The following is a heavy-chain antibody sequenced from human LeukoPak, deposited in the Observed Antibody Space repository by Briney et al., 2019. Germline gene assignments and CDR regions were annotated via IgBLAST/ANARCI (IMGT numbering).Heavy chain of an antibody. Sequence: ASVKVSCKASGYTFTNFGISWVRQAPGQGLEWMGWINPHSGGTNYAQKFQGRVTMTRDTSISTAHMELSRLRSDDTAVYYCARVRYSGFDSDDSDAFDIWGQGTMVTVSS. CDR2: INPHSGGT. CDR3: ARVRYSGFDSDDSDAFDI. V-gene: IGHV1-2*02. J-gene: IGHJ3*02. D-gene: IGHD5-12*01. CDR1: GYTFTNFG.